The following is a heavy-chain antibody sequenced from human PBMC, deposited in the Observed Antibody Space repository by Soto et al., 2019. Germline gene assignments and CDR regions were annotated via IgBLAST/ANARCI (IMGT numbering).Heavy chain of an antibody. CDR3: ARDWGDCSGGSCYSHAFDI. CDR1: GFTVSSNY. J-gene: IGHJ3*02. V-gene: IGHV3-53*04. Sequence: PGGSLRLSCAASGFTVSSNYMSWVRQAPGKGLEWVSVIYSGGSTYYADSVKGRFTISGHNSKNTLYLQMNGLRAEDTAVYYCARDWGDCSGGSCYSHAFDIWGQGTMVTVSS. D-gene: IGHD2-15*01. CDR2: IYSGGST.